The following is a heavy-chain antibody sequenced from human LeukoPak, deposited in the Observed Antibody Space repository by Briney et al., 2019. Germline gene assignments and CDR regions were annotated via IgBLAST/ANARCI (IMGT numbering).Heavy chain of an antibody. CDR1: GGSLNSPNYY. CDR3: ARHDYYGSLNWFDP. CDR2: IYYSGTT. D-gene: IGHD3-10*01. V-gene: IGHV4-39*01. J-gene: IGHJ5*02. Sequence: SETLSLTCIVSGGSLNSPNYYWGWIRQPPGKGLEGIRTIYYSGTTYYNPSLKSRLTISVDTYKNQFSLKLTSVTAADTAVYYCARHDYYGSLNWFDPWGQGTLITVSS.